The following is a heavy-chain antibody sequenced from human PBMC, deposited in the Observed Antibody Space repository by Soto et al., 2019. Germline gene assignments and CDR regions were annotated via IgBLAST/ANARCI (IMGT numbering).Heavy chain of an antibody. V-gene: IGHV3-23*01. CDR2: ITGGGGDT. CDR3: AKRPASIRTFDY. CDR1: XFTXSXYD. J-gene: IGHJ4*02. Sequence: EVXXXXSGGXLVXPGXXLXXXXAXXXFTXSXYDMSXXRQAPAXXLDWVSIITGGGGDTFYADSVKGRFTISRDNSKNTXXXQMSSLRADDPAVYYCAKRPASIRTFDYWGQGTLVTVSS. D-gene: IGHD2-2*02.